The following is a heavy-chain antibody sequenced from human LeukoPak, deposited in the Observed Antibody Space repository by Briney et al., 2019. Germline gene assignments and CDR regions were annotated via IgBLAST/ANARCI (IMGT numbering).Heavy chain of an antibody. Sequence: GASVKVSCKASGYTFTGYYMHWVRQAPGQGLEWMGWINPNSGGTNYAQKFQGRVTMTRDTSISTAYMELSRLRSEDTAVYYCARRFGSSSWDNYYMDVWGKGTTVTISS. CDR2: INPNSGGT. V-gene: IGHV1-2*02. CDR3: ARRFGSSSWDNYYMDV. D-gene: IGHD6-13*01. J-gene: IGHJ6*03. CDR1: GYTFTGYY.